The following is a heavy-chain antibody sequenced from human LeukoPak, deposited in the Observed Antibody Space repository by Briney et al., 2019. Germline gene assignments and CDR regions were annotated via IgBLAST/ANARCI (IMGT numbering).Heavy chain of an antibody. CDR3: ASSACSSTSCYYYYYMDV. CDR2: INPNSGGT. V-gene: IGHV1-2*02. CDR1: GYTFTGYY. D-gene: IGHD2-2*01. J-gene: IGHJ6*03. Sequence: ASVTVSCKASGYTFTGYYMHWVRQAPGQGLEWMGWINPNSGGTNYAQKFQGRVTMTRDTSISTAYMELSRLRSDDTAVYYCASSACSSTSCYYYYYMDVWGKGTTVTVSS.